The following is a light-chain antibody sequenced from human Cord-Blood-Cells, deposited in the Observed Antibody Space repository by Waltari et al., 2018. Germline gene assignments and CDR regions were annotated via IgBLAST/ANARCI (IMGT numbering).Light chain of an antibody. CDR2: DAS. J-gene: IGKJ2*03. Sequence: IVLTQSPATLSLSPGERATLSCRASQSVSSYLAWYQQKPGQAPRLLIYDASNRATGIPARFSGSGSGTDFTLTISSLVPEDFAVYYCQQRSNWSYSFGQGTKLEIK. CDR3: QQRSNWSYS. CDR1: QSVSSY. V-gene: IGKV3-11*01.